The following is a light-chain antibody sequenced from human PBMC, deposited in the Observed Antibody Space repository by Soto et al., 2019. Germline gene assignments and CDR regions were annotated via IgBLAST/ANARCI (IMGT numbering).Light chain of an antibody. Sequence: DIQMTQSPSSLSASAGDRVTITCRASQSIRSYLNWYQQKPEKAPKLLIYDASNLQSGVPSRFSGSGSGTDFTLTISSLQPEDFATYYCQQSYSTPLTFGGGTKVEIK. CDR3: QQSYSTPLT. J-gene: IGKJ4*01. V-gene: IGKV1-39*01. CDR1: QSIRSY. CDR2: DAS.